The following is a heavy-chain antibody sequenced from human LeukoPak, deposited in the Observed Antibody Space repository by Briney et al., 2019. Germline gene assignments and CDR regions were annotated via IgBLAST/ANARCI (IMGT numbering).Heavy chain of an antibody. CDR1: GYTFTGYY. CDR2: INPNSGGT. D-gene: IGHD3-3*01. Sequence: ASVKVSCKASGYTFTGYYMHWVRQAPGQGLEWMGWINPNSGGTNYAQKFQGRVTMTRDTSISTAYMELSRLRSDDTAVYYCAPSPTAYYDFWSGIHWGQGTLVTVSS. J-gene: IGHJ4*02. CDR3: APSPTAYYDFWSGIH. V-gene: IGHV1-2*02.